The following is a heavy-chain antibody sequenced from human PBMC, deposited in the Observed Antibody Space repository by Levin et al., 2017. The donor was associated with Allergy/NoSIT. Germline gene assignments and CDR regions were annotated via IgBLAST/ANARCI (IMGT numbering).Heavy chain of an antibody. CDR3: TTDPYYYDSSGDY. Sequence: TSGGSLRLSCAASGFTFSNAWMSWVRQAPGKGLEWVGRIKSKTDGGTTDYAAPVKGRFTISRDDSKNTLYLQMNSLKTEDTAVYYCTTDPYYYDSSGDYWGQGTLVTVSS. D-gene: IGHD3-22*01. CDR1: GFTFSNAW. CDR2: IKSKTDGGTT. J-gene: IGHJ4*02. V-gene: IGHV3-15*01.